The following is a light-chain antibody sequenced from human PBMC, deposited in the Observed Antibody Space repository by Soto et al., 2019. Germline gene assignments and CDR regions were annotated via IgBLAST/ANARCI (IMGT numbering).Light chain of an antibody. V-gene: IGKV3-15*01. CDR3: QQYNNWPQT. CDR1: QSVTSN. CDR2: GTS. J-gene: IGKJ1*01. Sequence: EIVMTQSPATLSVSPGERATLSCRASQSVTSNLAWYQPKPGQAPRLLIYGTSTRAPGIPARFSGSGSGTEFTLTISSLQSEDFAVYYCQQYNNWPQTFGQGTKVDIK.